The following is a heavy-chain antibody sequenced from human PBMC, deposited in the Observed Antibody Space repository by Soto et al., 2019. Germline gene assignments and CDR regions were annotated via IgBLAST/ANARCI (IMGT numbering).Heavy chain of an antibody. CDR1: GGSISSSNW. D-gene: IGHD5-12*01. J-gene: IGHJ4*02. V-gene: IGHV4-4*02. CDR3: AGEEGDGYHPLDY. Sequence: GSLSLTCAVSGGSISSSNWWSWVRQPPGKGLEWIGEIYHSGSTNYNPSLKSRVTISVDKSKNQFSLKLSSVTAADTAVYYCAGEEGDGYHPLDYWGQGTLVTVSS. CDR2: IYHSGST.